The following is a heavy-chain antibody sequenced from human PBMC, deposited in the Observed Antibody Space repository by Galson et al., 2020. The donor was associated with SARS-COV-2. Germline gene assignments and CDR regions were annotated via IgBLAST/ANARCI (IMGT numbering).Heavy chain of an antibody. CDR3: AAGSLLYYRILTGFRY. CDR2: INHSGST. Sequence: ETSETLSHTCAVYGGSFSGYYWSWIRQPPGKGLEWIGEINHSGSTNYNPSLKSRVTISVDTSKNQFSLKLSSVTAADTAVYYCAAGSLLYYRILTGFRYWGQGTLVTVSS. V-gene: IGHV4-34*01. CDR1: GGSFSGYY. J-gene: IGHJ4*02. D-gene: IGHD3-9*01.